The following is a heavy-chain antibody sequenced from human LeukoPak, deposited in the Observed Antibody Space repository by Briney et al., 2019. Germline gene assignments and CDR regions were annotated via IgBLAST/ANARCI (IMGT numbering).Heavy chain of an antibody. CDR1: GGSISSGGYY. CDR2: IYYSGST. Sequence: SETLSLTCTVSGGSISSGGYYWSWIRQHPGKGLEWIGYIYYSGSTYYNPSLKSRVTISVDTSKNQFSLKLSSVTAADTAVYYCARVSGSYYYYYYMDVWGQGTTVTVSS. D-gene: IGHD3-10*01. J-gene: IGHJ6*03. V-gene: IGHV4-31*03. CDR3: ARVSGSYYYYYYMDV.